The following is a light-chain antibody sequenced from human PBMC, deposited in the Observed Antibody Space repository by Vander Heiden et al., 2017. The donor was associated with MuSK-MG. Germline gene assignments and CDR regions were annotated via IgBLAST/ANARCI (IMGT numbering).Light chain of an antibody. CDR2: DDS. Sequence: SYVLTQPPSVSVAPGQTARTTRGGNHIGSKSVHWYQQKPGQAPVLVVYDDSDRPSGIPERFSGSNSGNTATLTISRVEAGDEADYYCQVWDSSSDHPVVFGGGTKLTVL. CDR3: QVWDSSSDHPVV. CDR1: HIGSKS. V-gene: IGLV3-21*02. J-gene: IGLJ2*01.